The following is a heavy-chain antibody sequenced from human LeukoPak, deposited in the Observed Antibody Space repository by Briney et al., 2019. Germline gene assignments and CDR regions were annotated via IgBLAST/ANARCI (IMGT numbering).Heavy chain of an antibody. V-gene: IGHV4-59*01. CDR3: ARGDYVYGDPKYYYYYMDV. CDR1: GGSISSYY. D-gene: IGHD4-17*01. Sequence: PSETLSLTCTVSGGSISSYYWSWIRQPPGKGLEWIGYIYYSGSTNYNPSLKSRVTISVDTSKNQFSLKLSSVTAADTAVYYCARGDYVYGDPKYYYYYMDVWGKGTTVTVSS. CDR2: IYYSGST. J-gene: IGHJ6*03.